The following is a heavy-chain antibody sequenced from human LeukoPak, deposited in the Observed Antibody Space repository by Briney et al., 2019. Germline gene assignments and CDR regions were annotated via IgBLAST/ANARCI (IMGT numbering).Heavy chain of an antibody. CDR3: AIDQGGIAAAEYFQH. V-gene: IGHV3-23*01. J-gene: IGHJ1*01. Sequence: GGSLRLSCAASGLNFRSYAMSWVRQAPGKGLEWVSAISGSGGSTYYADSVKGRFTISRDNSKNTLYLQMNSLRAEDTAVYYCAIDQGGIAAAEYFQHWGQGTLVTVSS. D-gene: IGHD6-13*01. CDR2: ISGSGGST. CDR1: GLNFRSYA.